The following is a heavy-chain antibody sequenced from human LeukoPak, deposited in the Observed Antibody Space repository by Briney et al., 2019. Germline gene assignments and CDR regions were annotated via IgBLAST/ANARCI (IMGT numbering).Heavy chain of an antibody. Sequence: SETLSLTCTVSGGSISSSSYYWGWIRQPPGKGLEWIGSIYYSGSTYYNPSLKSRVTISVDTSKNQFSLKLSSVTAADTAVYYCARDGALGVGGAFDIWGQGTMVTVSS. CDR3: ARDGALGVGGAFDI. J-gene: IGHJ3*02. D-gene: IGHD3-16*01. CDR2: IYYSGST. CDR1: GGSISSSSYY. V-gene: IGHV4-39*07.